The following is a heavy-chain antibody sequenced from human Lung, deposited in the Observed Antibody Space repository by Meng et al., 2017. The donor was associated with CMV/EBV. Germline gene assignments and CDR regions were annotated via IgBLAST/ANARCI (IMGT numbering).Heavy chain of an antibody. Sequence: GESLKISCAASRFTFSNFWMSWVRQAPGKGLEWVANIKQNGSEKYYVDSVKGRFTISRDNAKNSLYLQMNSLRAEDTAVYYCARGPKAHSGGYSPQVVGYYYGMDDWGQGTTVTVSS. D-gene: IGHD1-26*01. CDR3: ARGPKAHSGGYSPQVVGYYYGMDD. J-gene: IGHJ6*02. CDR2: IKQNGSEK. V-gene: IGHV3-7*01. CDR1: RFTFSNFW.